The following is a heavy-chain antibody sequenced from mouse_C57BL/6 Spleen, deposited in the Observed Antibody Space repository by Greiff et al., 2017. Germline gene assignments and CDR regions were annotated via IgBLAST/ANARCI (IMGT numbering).Heavy chain of an antibody. CDR1: GYTFTSYG. D-gene: IGHD1-1*01. J-gene: IGHJ1*03. CDR2: IYPRSGNT. V-gene: IGHV1-81*01. CDR3: ARRATVVAKGYFDV. Sequence: QVQLQQSGAELARPGASVKLSCKASGYTFTSYGISWVKQRTGQGLEWVGEIYPRSGNTYYHEKVKGKATLPADKSSSTAYMELRSLTSEDSAVYFCARRATVVAKGYFDVWGTGTTVTVSS.